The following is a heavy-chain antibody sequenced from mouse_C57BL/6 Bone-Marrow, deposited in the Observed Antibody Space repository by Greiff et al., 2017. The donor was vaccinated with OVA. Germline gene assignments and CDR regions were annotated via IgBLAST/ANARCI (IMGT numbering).Heavy chain of an antibody. CDR3: TTYRY. CDR1: GFNIKDDY. V-gene: IGHV14-4*01. Sequence: QLQQSGAELVRPGASVKLSCTASGFNIKDDYMHWVKERPEQGLEWIGWIDPENGDTEYASKFQGKATITADTSSKTVYLHLSSLTSEDTAVYYCTTYRYWGQGTTLTVSS. J-gene: IGHJ2*01. CDR2: IDPENGDT.